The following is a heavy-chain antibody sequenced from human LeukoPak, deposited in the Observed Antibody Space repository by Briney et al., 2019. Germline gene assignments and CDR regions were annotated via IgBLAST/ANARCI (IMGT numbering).Heavy chain of an antibody. D-gene: IGHD3-22*01. CDR3: ARERYYDSSGYYYGMDV. J-gene: IGHJ6*02. CDR1: GGSISSGGYY. CDR2: IYYSGST. Sequence: SQTLSLTCTVSGGSISSGGYYWSWLRQHPGKGLEWIGYIYYSGSTYYNPSLKSRVTISVDTSKNQFSLKLSSVTAADTAVYYCARERYYDSSGYYYGMDVWGRGTPVTVSS. V-gene: IGHV4-31*03.